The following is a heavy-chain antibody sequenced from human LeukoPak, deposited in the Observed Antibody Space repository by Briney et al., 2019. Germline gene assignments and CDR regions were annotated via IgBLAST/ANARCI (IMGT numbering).Heavy chain of an antibody. Sequence: GASVKVSCKASGYTFTSYDINWVRQATGQGLEWMGWMNPNSGNTGYAQKFQGRVTITRNTSISTAYMELSSLRSEDTAVYYCARDGQWELLGTEHAFDIWGQGTMVTVSS. D-gene: IGHD1-26*01. V-gene: IGHV1-8*03. CDR2: MNPNSGNT. CDR3: ARDGQWELLGTEHAFDI. J-gene: IGHJ3*02. CDR1: GYTFTSYD.